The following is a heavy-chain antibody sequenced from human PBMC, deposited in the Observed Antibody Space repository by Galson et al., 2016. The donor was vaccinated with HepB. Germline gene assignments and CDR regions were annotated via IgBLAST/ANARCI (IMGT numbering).Heavy chain of an antibody. CDR3: ARVPTRGYMDV. D-gene: IGHD3-10*01. CDR1: GDPISGTEYY. J-gene: IGHJ6*03. V-gene: IGHV4-61*08. Sequence: SETLSLTCIVSGDPISGTEYYWGWIRQPPGKGLEWIGYIYYSGSTNYNPSLKSRVTISVDTSKNQFSLKLSSVTAADTAVYYRARVPTRGYMDVWGKGTTVTVSS. CDR2: IYYSGST.